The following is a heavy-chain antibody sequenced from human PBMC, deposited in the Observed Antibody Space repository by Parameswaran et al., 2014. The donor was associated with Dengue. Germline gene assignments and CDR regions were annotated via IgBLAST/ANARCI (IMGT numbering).Heavy chain of an antibody. CDR2: ISAYNGNT. D-gene: IGHD3-22*01. J-gene: IGHJ4*02. Sequence: SWVRQAPGQGLEWMGWISAYNGNTNYAQKLQGRVTMTTDTSTSTAYMELRSLRSDDTAVYYCARDTYYYDSSGYSKGWRNDYWAREPWSPSPQ. CDR3: ARDTYYYDSSGYSKGWRNDY. V-gene: IGHV1-18*01.